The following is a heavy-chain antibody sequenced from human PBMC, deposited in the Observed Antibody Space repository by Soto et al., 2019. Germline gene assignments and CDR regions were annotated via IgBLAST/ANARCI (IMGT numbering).Heavy chain of an antibody. J-gene: IGHJ4*02. CDR1: GYSFSNFW. V-gene: IGHV5-51*01. CDR2: IYPGDSDT. Sequence: GXSLKISCKGSGYSFSNFWIAWVRQMPGKGLEWMGIIYPGDSDTRYSPSFQGQVTISADNTITTTYLQWVSLKASDTAMYYCWWIRGNRSGFAEGGGGTLVPVSS. CDR3: WWIRGNRSGFAE. D-gene: IGHD3-10*01.